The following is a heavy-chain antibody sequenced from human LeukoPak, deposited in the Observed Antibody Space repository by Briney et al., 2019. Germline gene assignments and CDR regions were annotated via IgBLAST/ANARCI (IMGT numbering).Heavy chain of an antibody. Sequence: SETLSLTCTAPGGSISSGSYYWSWIRQPAGKGLEWIGRIYTSGSTNYNPSLKSRVTISVDTSKNQFSLKLSSVTAADTAVYYCARDSVDNCSGGSCYSGGLDPWGQGTLVTVSS. J-gene: IGHJ5*02. D-gene: IGHD2-15*01. CDR2: IYTSGST. V-gene: IGHV4-61*02. CDR3: ARDSVDNCSGGSCYSGGLDP. CDR1: GGSISSGSYY.